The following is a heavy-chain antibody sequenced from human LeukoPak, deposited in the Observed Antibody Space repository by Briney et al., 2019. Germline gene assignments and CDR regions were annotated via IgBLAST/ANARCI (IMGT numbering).Heavy chain of an antibody. CDR2: IFYSGKT. V-gene: IGHV4-34*11. Sequence: SETLSLTCAVYGGSFSGYYWNWIRQPPGKGLEWIAYIFYSGKTDYSPSLKSRVTISVDTSKNQFSLNLSSVTAADTAVYYCARGAGWWDYWGQGTLVTVSS. CDR1: GGSFSGYY. J-gene: IGHJ4*02. D-gene: IGHD2-15*01. CDR3: ARGAGWWDY.